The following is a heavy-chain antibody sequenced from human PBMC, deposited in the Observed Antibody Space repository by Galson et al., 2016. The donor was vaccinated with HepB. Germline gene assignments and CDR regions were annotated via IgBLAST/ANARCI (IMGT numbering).Heavy chain of an antibody. D-gene: IGHD6-19*01. Sequence: SLRLSCAGSGFTFRGYGMTWVRQAPGKGLEYVSGINDYGDTKHYGDAVKGRFTISRDDSKNQVYVQMNSLRTEDTALYYCVKDRAGFYAFDIWGQGTVVTVPS. CDR3: VKDRAGFYAFDI. CDR2: INDYGDTK. V-gene: IGHV3-64*05. J-gene: IGHJ3*02. CDR1: GFTFRGYG.